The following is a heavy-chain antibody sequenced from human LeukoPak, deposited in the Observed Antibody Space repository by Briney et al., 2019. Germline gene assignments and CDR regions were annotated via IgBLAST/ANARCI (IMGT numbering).Heavy chain of an antibody. CDR3: AKAGSLSDDIYCSGGSCYPGDPFDI. V-gene: IGHV3-21*04. CDR2: ISSSSSYI. CDR1: GFTFSSYW. D-gene: IGHD2-15*01. Sequence: GGSLRLSCAASGFTFSSYWMSWVRQAPGKGLEWVSSISSSSSYIYYADSVKGRFTISRDNAKNSLYLQMNSLRAEDTALYYCAKAGSLSDDIYCSGGSCYPGDPFDIWGQGTMVTVSS. J-gene: IGHJ3*02.